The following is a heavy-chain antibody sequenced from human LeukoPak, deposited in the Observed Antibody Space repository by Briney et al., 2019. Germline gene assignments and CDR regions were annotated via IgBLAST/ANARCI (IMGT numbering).Heavy chain of an antibody. CDR3: AKDPKRGETATPFGMDV. Sequence: GGSLRLSCAASGFTFSNYAMSWVRQGPGKGLEWVSGISGSGGSTYYADSVKGRFTISRDNSKNTLYLQMNSLRGEDTDVYYCAKDPKRGETATPFGMDVWGQGTTVTVSS. CDR1: GFTFSNYA. CDR2: ISGSGGST. J-gene: IGHJ6*02. V-gene: IGHV3-23*01. D-gene: IGHD5-24*01.